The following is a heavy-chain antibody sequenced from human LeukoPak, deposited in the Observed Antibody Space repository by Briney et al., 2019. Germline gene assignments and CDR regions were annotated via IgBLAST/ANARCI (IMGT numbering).Heavy chain of an antibody. D-gene: IGHD2-2*01. Sequence: GGSLRLSCAASGFTFSSCGMHWVRQAPGTGLEWVAVISSDGSTKYLAGSVLGRFSISRDNSKNTLYLQMNSLRPEDTAVYYCAKVVGGLVPAPTDSWGQGTLVTVSS. V-gene: IGHV3-30*18. CDR2: ISSDGSTK. CDR1: GFTFSSCG. CDR3: AKVVGGLVPAPTDS. J-gene: IGHJ4*02.